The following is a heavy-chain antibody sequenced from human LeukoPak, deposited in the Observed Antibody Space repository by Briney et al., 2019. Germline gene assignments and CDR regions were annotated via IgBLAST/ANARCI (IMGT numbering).Heavy chain of an antibody. CDR2: IYYSGNT. J-gene: IGHJ3*02. V-gene: IGHV4-39*01. CDR3: ARHAPIKTTVTTSHAFDI. Sequence: SETLSLTCTVSGGSIRSSTYYWGRIRQPPGKGLEWIGSIYYSGNTYYYPPLKSRVTISVDTSKNQFSLRLSSVTAADTAVYYCARHAPIKTTVTTSHAFDIWGQGTMVTVSS. D-gene: IGHD4-17*01. CDR1: GGSIRSSTYY.